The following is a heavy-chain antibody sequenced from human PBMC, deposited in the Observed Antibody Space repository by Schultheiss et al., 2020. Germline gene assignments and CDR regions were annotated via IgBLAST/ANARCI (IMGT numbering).Heavy chain of an antibody. J-gene: IGHJ4*02. CDR3: ARLSGTYGRDCDY. CDR1: GFTFSNAW. V-gene: IGHV4-59*08. CDR2: IYYSGST. Sequence: GSLRLSCAASGFTFSNAWMSWVRQAPGKGLEWIGSIYYSGSTNYNPSLKSRVTISVDTSKNQFSLKLSSVTAADTAVYYCARLSGTYGRDCDYWGQGTLVTVSS. D-gene: IGHD1-26*01.